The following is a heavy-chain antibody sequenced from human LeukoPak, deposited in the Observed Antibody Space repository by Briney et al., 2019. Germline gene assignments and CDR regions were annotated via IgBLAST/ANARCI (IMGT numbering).Heavy chain of an antibody. CDR3: ATGVEWELPDAFDI. Sequence: PGRSLRLSCAASGFTFDDYAMHWVRQAPGKGLEWVSGISWNSGSIGYADSVKGRFTISRDNAKNSLYLQMNSLRAEDMALYYCATGVEWELPDAFDIWGQGTMVTVSS. D-gene: IGHD1-26*01. CDR1: GFTFDDYA. CDR2: ISWNSGSI. V-gene: IGHV3-9*03. J-gene: IGHJ3*02.